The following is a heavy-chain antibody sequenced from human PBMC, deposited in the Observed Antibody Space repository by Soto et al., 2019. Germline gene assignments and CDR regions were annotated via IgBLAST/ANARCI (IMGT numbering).Heavy chain of an antibody. Sequence: SETLSLTCTVSGGSFSPNYWSWIRQPPGKTLEWIGYISDSGNTNYNPSLKSRVTISIDTPKNQFSLKLSSVTAADTAVYYCARHLIYYGSGSYGYFYYGMDVWGQGTTVTVSS. CDR3: ARHLIYYGSGSYGYFYYGMDV. CDR1: GGSFSPNY. D-gene: IGHD3-10*01. J-gene: IGHJ6*02. V-gene: IGHV4-59*08. CDR2: ISDSGNT.